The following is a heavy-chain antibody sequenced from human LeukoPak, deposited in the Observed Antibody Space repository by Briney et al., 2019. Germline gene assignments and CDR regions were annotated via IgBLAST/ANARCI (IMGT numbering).Heavy chain of an antibody. J-gene: IGHJ6*02. V-gene: IGHV4-61*02. CDR2: IYTSGST. D-gene: IGHD4-11*01. CDR3: ATSTVTKKGFYYYGMDV. Sequence: SQTLSLTCTVSGDSISSGSYHWSWIRQPAGKGLEWIGRIYTSGSTNYNPSLKSRVTISVDTSKNQFSLKLSSVTAADTAVYYCATSTVTKKGFYYYGMDVWGQGTTVTVSS. CDR1: GDSISSGSYH.